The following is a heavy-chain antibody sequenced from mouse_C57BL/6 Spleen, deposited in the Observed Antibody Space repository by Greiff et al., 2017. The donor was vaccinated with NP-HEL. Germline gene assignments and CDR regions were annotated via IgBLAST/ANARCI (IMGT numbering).Heavy chain of an antibody. D-gene: IGHD1-1*01. CDR3: ARPPLYYYGSSYWYFDV. Sequence: QVQLQQSGAELMKPGASVKLSCKAPGYTFTGYWIEWVKQRPGHGLEWIGEVLPGSGSTNYNEKFKGKATFTADTSSNTAYMQLSSLTTEDSAIYYCARPPLYYYGSSYWYFDVWGTGTTVTVSS. V-gene: IGHV1-9*01. J-gene: IGHJ1*03. CDR1: GYTFTGYW. CDR2: VLPGSGST.